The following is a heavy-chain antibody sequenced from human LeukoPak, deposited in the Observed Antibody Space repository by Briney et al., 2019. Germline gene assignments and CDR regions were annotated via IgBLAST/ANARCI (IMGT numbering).Heavy chain of an antibody. Sequence: GESLKISCKGSGYIFTTYWIGWVRQMPGKGLEWMGVIYPADSDTKYSPSFQGQVTISADKSISTAYLQWSSLKVSDTAMYYCARHLGNWFDPWGQGTLVTVSS. D-gene: IGHD3-16*01. CDR3: ARHLGNWFDP. J-gene: IGHJ5*02. V-gene: IGHV5-51*01. CDR1: GYIFTTYW. CDR2: IYPADSDT.